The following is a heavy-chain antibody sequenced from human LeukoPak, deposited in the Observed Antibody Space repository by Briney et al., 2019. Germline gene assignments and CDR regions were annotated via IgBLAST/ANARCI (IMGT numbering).Heavy chain of an antibody. V-gene: IGHV1-18*01. CDR2: ISAYNGNT. CDR3: ARNWMYSSSWYYFDY. J-gene: IGHJ4*02. Sequence: ASVKVSCKASGYTFTSYGISWVRQAPGQGLEWMGWISAYNGNTNYAQKLQGRVTMTTDTSTSTAYMELRSLRSDDTAVYYCARNWMYSSSWYYFDYWGQGTLVTVSS. D-gene: IGHD6-13*01. CDR1: GYTFTSYG.